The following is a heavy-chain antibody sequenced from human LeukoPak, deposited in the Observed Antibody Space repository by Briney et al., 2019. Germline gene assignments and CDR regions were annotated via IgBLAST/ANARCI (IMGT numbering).Heavy chain of an antibody. V-gene: IGHV4-4*07. Sequence: SETLSLTCTVSGGSISSCYWSWLRQPAGKGLECLGVIYTTGSTNYNPSLKSRVTVSRDTSKNQFSLKLTSVTAADTAVYYCARGGHFYDVWGKGTTVTVSS. CDR3: ARGGHFYDV. CDR1: GGSISSCY. J-gene: IGHJ6*03. D-gene: IGHD2/OR15-2a*01. CDR2: IYTTGST.